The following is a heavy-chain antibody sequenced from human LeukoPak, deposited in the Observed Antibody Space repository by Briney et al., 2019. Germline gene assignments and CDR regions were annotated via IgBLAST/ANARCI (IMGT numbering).Heavy chain of an antibody. D-gene: IGHD6-13*01. CDR3: ARRYSSSWSHWFDP. J-gene: IGHJ5*02. V-gene: IGHV4-59*08. Sequence: SETLSLTCTVSGGSISSYYWSWIRQPPGKGLEWIGYIYYSGSTNYNPSLKSRVTISVDTSKNQFSLKLSSVTAADTAVYYCARRYSSSWSHWFDPWGQGTLVTVSS. CDR1: GGSISSYY. CDR2: IYYSGST.